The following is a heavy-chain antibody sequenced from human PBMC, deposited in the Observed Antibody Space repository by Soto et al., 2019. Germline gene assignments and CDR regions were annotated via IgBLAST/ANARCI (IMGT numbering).Heavy chain of an antibody. CDR3: ARDRLKYSSDWYVNWFGP. Sequence: GGSLRLSCAASEFTFSNYAMSWVRQAPGKGLEWVSAISGSGGTTSYADSVKGRFTISRDNSKNTVYLQMNSLRAEDTALYYCARDRLKYSSDWYVNWFGPWGQGTLVTVSS. J-gene: IGHJ5*02. D-gene: IGHD6-13*01. V-gene: IGHV3-23*01. CDR2: ISGSGGTT. CDR1: EFTFSNYA.